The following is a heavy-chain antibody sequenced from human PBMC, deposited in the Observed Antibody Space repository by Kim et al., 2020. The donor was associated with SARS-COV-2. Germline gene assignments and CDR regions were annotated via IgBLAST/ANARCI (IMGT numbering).Heavy chain of an antibody. V-gene: IGHV3-33*01. J-gene: IGHJ6*02. Sequence: GGSLRLSCAASGFTFSSYGMHWVRQAPGKGLEWVAVIWYDGSTKYYADSVKGRFTISRDNSQNTLYLQMNSLRAEDTAVYYCARLYYYGSGAGMDVWGQGTTGTVSS. CDR3: ARLYYYGSGAGMDV. CDR2: IWYDGSTK. D-gene: IGHD3-10*01. CDR1: GFTFSSYG.